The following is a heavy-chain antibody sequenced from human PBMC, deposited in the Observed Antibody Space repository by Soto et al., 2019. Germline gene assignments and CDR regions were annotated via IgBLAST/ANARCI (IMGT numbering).Heavy chain of an antibody. D-gene: IGHD2-21*02. CDR3: ARGGHVVVVTAALDY. CDR2: VNPSGGHT. Sequence: QVQLVQSGAEVKKPGASVKVSCKASGDTFTDYYIHWVRQAPGQGLEWMGTVNPSGGHTTYAQNLLGRMTMTRDTSTSTLSMEMTSLTAEDTAVYYCARGGHVVVVTAALDYWGQGTLVTVSS. V-gene: IGHV1-46*01. J-gene: IGHJ4*02. CDR1: GDTFTDYY.